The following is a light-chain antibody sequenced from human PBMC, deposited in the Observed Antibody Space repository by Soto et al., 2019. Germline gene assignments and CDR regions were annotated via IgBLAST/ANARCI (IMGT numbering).Light chain of an antibody. CDR3: AAWDDILSRAV. CDR2: RND. CDR1: SSNIGSKY. Sequence: QPVLTQPPSASGIPGQGVIISCSGSSSNIGSKYVYWYRQLPGQAPKLLIYRNDQRPSGVPDRFSGSKSGTSASLAIRGLRSEDEGDYYCAAWDDILSRAVFGGGTQLTVL. V-gene: IGLV1-47*01. J-gene: IGLJ7*01.